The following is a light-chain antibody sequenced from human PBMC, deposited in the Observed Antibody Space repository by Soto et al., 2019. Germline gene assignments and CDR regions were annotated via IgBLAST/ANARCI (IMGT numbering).Light chain of an antibody. Sequence: VLTQPPSASGTPGQRVTISCSGGSSNIGTNAVNWYQQLPGTAPKLLIYNNNQRPSGIPDRFSGSKSGTSASLAISGLQSEDEADYYCAAWDDSLYGYVFGTGTKVTVL. CDR3: AAWDDSLYGYV. CDR2: NNN. V-gene: IGLV1-44*01. CDR1: SSNIGTNA. J-gene: IGLJ1*01.